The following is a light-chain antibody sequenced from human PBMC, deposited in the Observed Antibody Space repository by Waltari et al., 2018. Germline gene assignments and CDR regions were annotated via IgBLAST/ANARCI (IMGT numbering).Light chain of an antibody. V-gene: IGLV1-44*01. CDR3: AAWDDSLNGLYV. CDR1: SSNIGSNT. CDR2: SNN. Sequence: QSVLTQPPSASGTPGQRVTISCSGSSSNIGSNTVTWYQQLPGTAPKLLIYSNNQRPSGVAYRFSGSKSGTSASLAISGLQSEDEADYYCAAWDDSLNGLYVVGTGTKVTVL. J-gene: IGLJ1*01.